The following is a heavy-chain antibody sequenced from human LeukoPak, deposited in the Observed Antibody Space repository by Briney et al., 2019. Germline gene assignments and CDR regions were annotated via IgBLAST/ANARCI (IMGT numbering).Heavy chain of an antibody. V-gene: IGHV4-39*01. Sequence: SETLSLTCTVSGGSVSSSSLYWGWLRQPPGKGLEWIATIYYSGSTYYNPSLRSRVTISLDTSKNQFSLKLTSVSAADTAVYYCAYSVAPTFYDNSGYDTFDVWGLGTTVTVSS. CDR3: AYSVAPTFYDNSGYDTFDV. CDR1: GGSVSSSSLY. D-gene: IGHD3-22*01. J-gene: IGHJ3*01. CDR2: IYYSGST.